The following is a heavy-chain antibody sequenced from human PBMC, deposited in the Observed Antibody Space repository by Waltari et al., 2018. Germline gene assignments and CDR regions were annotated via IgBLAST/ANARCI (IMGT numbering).Heavy chain of an antibody. Sequence: QVQLQESGPGLVKPSETLSLTSTVSGGSISSYYSSWIRQPPGKGLEWIGYIYYSGSTNYNPSLKSRVTISVDTSKNQFSLKLSSVTAADTAVYYCAITYYYDSSGYYYDYYYGMDVWGQGTTVTVSS. V-gene: IGHV4-59*08. J-gene: IGHJ6*02. CDR3: AITYYYDSSGYYYDYYYGMDV. CDR1: GGSISSYY. D-gene: IGHD3-22*01. CDR2: IYYSGST.